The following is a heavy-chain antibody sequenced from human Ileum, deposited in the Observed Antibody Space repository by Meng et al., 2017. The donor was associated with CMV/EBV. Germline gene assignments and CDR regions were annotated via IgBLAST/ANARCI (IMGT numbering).Heavy chain of an antibody. CDR1: GFMLNDYA. CDR2: ISSYYI. D-gene: IGHD2-2*01. CDR3: TRAYAEGVKVPADWFDP. J-gene: IGHJ5*02. Sequence: GGSLRLSCAASGFMLNDYAMNWVRQAPGKGLEWVASISSYYIFQAESVKGRFTISRDNAKNSLYLQMNDLRSEDTAVYYCTRAYAEGVKVPADWFDPWSQGGLVTVSS. V-gene: IGHV3-69-1*01.